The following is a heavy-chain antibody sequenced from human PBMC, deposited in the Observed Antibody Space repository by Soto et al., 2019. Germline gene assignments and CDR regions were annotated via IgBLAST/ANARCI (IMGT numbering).Heavy chain of an antibody. D-gene: IGHD2-21*01. V-gene: IGHV4-31*03. CDR3: ARVVSLGRPYYFDY. Sequence: RLCRTGPVSGGSISSGGYYWSWIRQHPGKGLEWIGYIYYSWSTYYNPSLKSRVTISVDTSKNQFSLKLSSVTAADTAVYYCARVVSLGRPYYFDYWGQGTLVTVSS. J-gene: IGHJ4*02. CDR1: GGSISSGGYY. CDR2: IYYSWST.